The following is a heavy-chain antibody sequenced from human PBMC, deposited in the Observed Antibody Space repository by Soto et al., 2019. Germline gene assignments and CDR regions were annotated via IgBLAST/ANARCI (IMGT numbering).Heavy chain of an antibody. J-gene: IGHJ5*02. D-gene: IGHD3-3*01. CDR3: ARARVPYYDFWSGYNPAHNWFDP. V-gene: IGHV4-39*01. Sequence: SETLSLTCTVSGGSISSSSYYWGWIRQPPGKGLEWIGSIYYSGSTYYNPSLKSRVTISVDTSKNQFSLKLSSVTAADTAVYYCARARVPYYDFWSGYNPAHNWFDPWGQGTLVTVSS. CDR2: IYYSGST. CDR1: GGSISSSSYY.